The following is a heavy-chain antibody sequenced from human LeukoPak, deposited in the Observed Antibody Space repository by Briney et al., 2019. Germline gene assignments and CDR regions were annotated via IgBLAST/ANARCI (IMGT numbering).Heavy chain of an antibody. V-gene: IGHV3-30*03. Sequence: PGGSLRLSCAASGFTFSYYGIHWVRQAPGKGLEWVAVISYDATNKYYTDSVKGRFTISRDNSKNTLYLQMNSLRAEDAAVYYCARELDGFDYWGQGTLVTVSS. CDR1: GFTFSYYG. CDR2: ISYDATNK. J-gene: IGHJ4*02. CDR3: ARELDGFDY. D-gene: IGHD5-24*01.